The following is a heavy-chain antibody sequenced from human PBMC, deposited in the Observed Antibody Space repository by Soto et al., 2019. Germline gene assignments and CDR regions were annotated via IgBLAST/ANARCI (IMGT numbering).Heavy chain of an antibody. Sequence: ETGGGVVQPGRYVRLSCAASGFTFRNYVMHGVRQAPGKGLEGVADIWYDGSNKYYADSVKGRFTISRDNCKNTLYLQMTSLRAEDTAVYYCARNGYHEIDYWGQGTLRTVSS. D-gene: IGHD5-12*01. CDR2: IWYDGSNK. V-gene: IGHV3-33*01. J-gene: IGHJ4*02. CDR3: ARNGYHEIDY. CDR1: GFTFRNYV.